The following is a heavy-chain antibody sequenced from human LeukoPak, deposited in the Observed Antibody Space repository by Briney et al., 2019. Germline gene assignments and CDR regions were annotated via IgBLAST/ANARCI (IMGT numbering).Heavy chain of an antibody. V-gene: IGHV3-30-3*01. J-gene: IGHJ4*02. CDR3: ARGRDSYQTFDF. CDR1: GFTFSSYT. D-gene: IGHD2-21*02. Sequence: GGSLRLSCAASGFTFSSYTIHWVRQAPGKGLEWVAVISYDGSNKYYADSVKGRFTISRDSSKNTLYLQMNSLRAEDTAVYYCARGRDSYQTFDFWGQGTLVTVSS. CDR2: ISYDGSNK.